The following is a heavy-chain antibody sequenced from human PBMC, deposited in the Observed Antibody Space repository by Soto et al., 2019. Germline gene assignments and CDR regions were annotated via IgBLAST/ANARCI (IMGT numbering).Heavy chain of an antibody. CDR2: IIPIFGTA. V-gene: IGHV1-69*05. Sequence: GASVKVSCKASGGTFSSYAISWVRQAPGQGLEWMGGIIPIFGTANYAQKLQGRVTMTTDTSTSTAYMELRSLRSDDTAVYYCARDPTIFGVANWFDPWGQGTLVTVSS. CDR3: ARDPTIFGVANWFDP. CDR1: GGTFSSYA. D-gene: IGHD3-3*01. J-gene: IGHJ5*02.